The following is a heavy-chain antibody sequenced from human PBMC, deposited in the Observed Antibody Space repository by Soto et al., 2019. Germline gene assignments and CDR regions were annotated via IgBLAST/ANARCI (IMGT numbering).Heavy chain of an antibody. Sequence: PGESLKISCKVSGSTFTNSWIGWVRQMPGRGLEWMGIIYPGDSNTKYSPSLWGQVTISADKSINTAYVHWSSLKASDTAMYYCATNPRHDTDPLWHYWGQGTLVTVSS. CDR2: IYPGDSNT. V-gene: IGHV5-51*01. J-gene: IGHJ4*02. D-gene: IGHD3-22*01. CDR1: GSTFTNSW. CDR3: ATNPRHDTDPLWHY.